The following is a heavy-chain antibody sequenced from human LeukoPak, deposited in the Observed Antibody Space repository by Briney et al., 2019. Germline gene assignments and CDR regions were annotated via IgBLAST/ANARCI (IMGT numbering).Heavy chain of an antibody. CDR2: IKHDGSEI. J-gene: IGHJ4*02. V-gene: IGHV3-7*01. D-gene: IGHD2-15*01. CDR1: GFTFSTSW. Sequence: GGSLRLSCEASGFTFSTSWMGWVRQAPGKGLEWVANIKHDGSEIYYVDSVKGRFTISRDNAKNSLYLQMNSLRAEDTAVYYCATRDCSGGCCYFDYCAQGTLFTVSS. CDR3: ATRDCSGGCCYFDY.